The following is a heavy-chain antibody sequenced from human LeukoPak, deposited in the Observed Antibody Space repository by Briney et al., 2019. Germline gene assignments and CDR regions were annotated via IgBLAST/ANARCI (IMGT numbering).Heavy chain of an antibody. D-gene: IGHD5-24*01. CDR3: ARVGRDGHNYFDY. Sequence: PSETLSLTCAVYGGSFSGYYWSWIRQPPGKGLEWIGEINHSGSTNYNPSLKSRVTISVDTSKNQFSLKLSSVTAADTAVYYCARVGRDGHNYFDYWGQGTLVTVSS. V-gene: IGHV4-34*01. CDR2: INHSGST. CDR1: GGSFSGYY. J-gene: IGHJ4*02.